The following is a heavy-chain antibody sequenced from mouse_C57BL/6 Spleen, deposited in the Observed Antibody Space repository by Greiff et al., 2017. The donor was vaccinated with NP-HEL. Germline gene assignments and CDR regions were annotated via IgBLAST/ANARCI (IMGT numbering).Heavy chain of an antibody. CDR2: IDPSDSET. V-gene: IGHV1-52*01. CDR1: GYTFTSYW. Sequence: QVQLQQPGAELVRPGSSVKLSCKASGYTFTSYWMHWVKQRPIQGLEWIGNIDPSDSETHYNQKFKDKATLTVDKSSSTAYMQLSSLTSEDSAVYYCARGGLRLDGYAMDYWGQGTSVTVSS. D-gene: IGHD1-2*01. J-gene: IGHJ4*01. CDR3: ARGGLRLDGYAMDY.